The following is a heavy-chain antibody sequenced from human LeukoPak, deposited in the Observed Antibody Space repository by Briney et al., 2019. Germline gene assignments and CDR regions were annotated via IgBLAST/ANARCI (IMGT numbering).Heavy chain of an antibody. D-gene: IGHD3-10*01. CDR2: IYYSGST. J-gene: IGHJ4*02. V-gene: IGHV4-39*01. CDR1: GGSISSSSYS. Sequence: SETLSLTCTVSGGSISSSSYSWGWIRQPPGKGLEWIGSIYYSGSTYYNPSLKSRVTISVDTSKNQFSLKLSSVTAADTAVYYCARLPSAQWFGELPVYWGQGTLVTVSS. CDR3: ARLPSAQWFGELPVY.